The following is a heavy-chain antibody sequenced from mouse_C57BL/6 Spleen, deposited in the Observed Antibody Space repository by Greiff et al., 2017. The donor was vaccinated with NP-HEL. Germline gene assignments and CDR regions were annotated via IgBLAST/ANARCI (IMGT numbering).Heavy chain of an antibody. CDR2: IYPGSGNT. CDR1: GYTFTDYY. CDR3: ARWESYYPFDY. Sequence: QVQLQQSGAELVRPGASVKLSCKASGYTFTDYYINWVKQRPGQGLEWIARIYPGSGNTYYNEKFKGKATLTAEKSSSTAYMQLSSLTSEDSAVYFCARWESYYPFDYWGQGTTLTVSS. J-gene: IGHJ2*01. D-gene: IGHD2-10*01. V-gene: IGHV1-76*01.